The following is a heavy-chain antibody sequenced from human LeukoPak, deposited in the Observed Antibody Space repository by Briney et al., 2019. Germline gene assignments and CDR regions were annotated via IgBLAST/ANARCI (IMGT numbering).Heavy chain of an antibody. Sequence: GASVKVSCKTSGFTFSNYGTTWVRQAPGQGLEWMGWISGYNGHTKYAQNLQDRVTMTTDTSTSTAYMELRNLRSDDTAVYYCATGLRFLEWLSYFDFWGQGTLVTVSS. CDR1: GFTFSNYG. CDR3: ATGLRFLEWLSYFDF. J-gene: IGHJ4*02. CDR2: ISGYNGHT. D-gene: IGHD3-3*01. V-gene: IGHV1-18*01.